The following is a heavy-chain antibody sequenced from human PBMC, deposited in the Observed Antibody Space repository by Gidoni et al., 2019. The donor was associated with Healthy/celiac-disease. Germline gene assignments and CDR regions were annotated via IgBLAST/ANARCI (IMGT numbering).Heavy chain of an antibody. CDR2: ISYDGSNK. J-gene: IGHJ6*03. Sequence: QVQLVESGGGVVPPGRSLSLSCAASGFTFSSYAMHWVRQAPGKGLEWVAVISYDGSNKYYADSVKGRFTISRDNSKNTLYLQMNSLRAEDTAVYYCARGEPSGYDHYYYYMDVWGKGTTVTVSS. CDR3: ARGEPSGYDHYYYYMDV. CDR1: GFTFSSYA. V-gene: IGHV3-30-3*01. D-gene: IGHD5-12*01.